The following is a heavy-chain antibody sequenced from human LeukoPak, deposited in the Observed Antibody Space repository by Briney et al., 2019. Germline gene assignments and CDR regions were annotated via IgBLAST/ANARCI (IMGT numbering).Heavy chain of an antibody. CDR2: ITAGGVTT. Sequence: GGSLRLSCAASGFTFSNRAMSWVRQAPGKGLEYVSTITAGGVTTYYADSVKGRFTISRDNSKNTLYLQMNSLRAEDTAVYYRAKNYYGGNSRGAFDIWGQGTMVTVSS. CDR3: AKNYYGGNSRGAFDI. D-gene: IGHD4-23*01. V-gene: IGHV3-23*01. CDR1: GFTFSNRA. J-gene: IGHJ3*02.